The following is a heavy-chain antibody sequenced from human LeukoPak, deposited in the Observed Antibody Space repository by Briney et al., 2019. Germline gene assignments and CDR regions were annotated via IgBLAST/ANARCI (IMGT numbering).Heavy chain of an antibody. Sequence: GASVKVSCKASGYTFTGYYMHWVRQAPGQGLEWMGWIHPNSGGTNYAQKFQGRVTMTSDTSITTAYMELSSLRSDDTAVYYCARVPVGYQLLSAFDRWGQGTLVTVSP. V-gene: IGHV1-2*02. CDR3: ARVPVGYQLLSAFDR. CDR1: GYTFTGYY. CDR2: IHPNSGGT. D-gene: IGHD2-2*01. J-gene: IGHJ4*02.